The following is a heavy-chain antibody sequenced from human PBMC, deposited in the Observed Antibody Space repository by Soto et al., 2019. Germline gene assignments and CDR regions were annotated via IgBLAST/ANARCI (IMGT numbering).Heavy chain of an antibody. D-gene: IGHD5-12*01. CDR1: GGSFSAYS. J-gene: IGHJ4*02. Sequence: SETLSLTCAVYGGSFSAYSWSWVRQPPGKGLEWIGNIHYNGNTKYSPSLKSRVTMSVDTSKNHFSLRLISVTAADTAIYFCAREGNLGRWLQPLDFWGQGTLVTVSS. CDR3: AREGNLGRWLQPLDF. V-gene: IGHV4-59*01. CDR2: IHYNGNT.